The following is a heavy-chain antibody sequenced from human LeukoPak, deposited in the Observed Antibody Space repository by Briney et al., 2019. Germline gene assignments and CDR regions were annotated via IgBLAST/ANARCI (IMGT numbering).Heavy chain of an antibody. J-gene: IGHJ4*02. CDR3: TRAVVTTMIVVVTPLYYFDY. Sequence: GGSLRLSCTASGFTFGDYAMSWVRQAPGKGLEWVGFIRSKAYGWTTEYAASVKGRFTISRDGSKSIAYLQMNSLKTEDTAVYYCTRAVVTTMIVVVTPLYYFDYWGQGTLVTVPS. CDR2: IRSKAYGWTT. D-gene: IGHD3-22*01. CDR1: GFTFGDYA. V-gene: IGHV3-49*04.